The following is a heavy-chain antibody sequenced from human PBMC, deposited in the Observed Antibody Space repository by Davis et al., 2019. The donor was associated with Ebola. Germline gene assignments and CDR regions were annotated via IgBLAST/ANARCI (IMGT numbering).Heavy chain of an antibody. CDR3: ARRFRGDNWFDP. CDR2: IYHSGST. D-gene: IGHD3-3*01. V-gene: IGHV4-4*02. CDR1: GGSISSSNW. Sequence: MPSETLSLTCAVSGGSISSSNWWSWVRQPPGKGLEWIGEIYHSGSTNYNPSLKSRVTISVDKSKNQFSLKLSSVTAADTAVYYCARRFRGDNWFDPWGQGTLVTVSS. J-gene: IGHJ5*02.